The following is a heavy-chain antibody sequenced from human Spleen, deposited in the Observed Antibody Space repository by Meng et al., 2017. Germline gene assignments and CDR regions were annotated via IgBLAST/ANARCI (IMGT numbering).Heavy chain of an antibody. D-gene: IGHD3-16*02. CDR2: IKSEADGGTT. J-gene: IGHJ5*02. CDR3: TTDLPFTEGGVITT. CDR1: GFFFGNAW. Sequence: GESLKISCVASGFFFGNAWMSWVRQAPGKGLEWVGRIKSEADGGTTDYAAPVKDRFTISRDDSKNTLYLQMNSLKTEDTAVYYCTTDLPFTEGGVITTWGQGTLVTVSS. V-gene: IGHV3-15*01.